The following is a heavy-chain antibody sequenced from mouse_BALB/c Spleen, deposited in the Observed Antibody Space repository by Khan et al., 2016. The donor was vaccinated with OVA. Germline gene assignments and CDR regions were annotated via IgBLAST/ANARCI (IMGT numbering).Heavy chain of an antibody. J-gene: IGHJ2*01. Sequence: EVQLQESGPGLVKPSQSLSLTCTVTGYSITSGYGWHWIRQFPGNKLEWMGYISYSGSTNYNPSLKSRISITRDTSKNQFFLQLNAVTTEDTATYYWARTARIKYWGQGTTLTVSS. CDR3: ARTARIKY. D-gene: IGHD1-2*01. CDR2: ISYSGST. V-gene: IGHV3-1*02. CDR1: GYSITSGYG.